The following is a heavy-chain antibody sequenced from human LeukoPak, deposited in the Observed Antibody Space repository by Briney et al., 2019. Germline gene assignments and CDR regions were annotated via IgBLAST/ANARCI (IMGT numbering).Heavy chain of an antibody. V-gene: IGHV4-61*02. J-gene: IGHJ4*02. Sequence: PSETLSLTCTVSGGSISSGSYYWSWIRQPAGKGLEWIGRIYTSGSTNYNPSLKSRVTISVDTSKNQFSLKLSSVTAADTAVYYCARDWGYYYDSSGYYTWDYWGQGTLVTVSS. CDR2: IYTSGST. CDR3: ARDWGYYYDSSGYYTWDY. D-gene: IGHD3-22*01. CDR1: GGSISSGSYY.